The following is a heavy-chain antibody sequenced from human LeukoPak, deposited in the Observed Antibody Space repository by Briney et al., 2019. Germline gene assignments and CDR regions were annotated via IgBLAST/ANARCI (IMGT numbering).Heavy chain of an antibody. CDR3: ARVLPALPSTILPLAAGSYVVREV. V-gene: IGHV1-18*01. D-gene: IGHD2-21*01. CDR2: ISAYNGNT. Sequence: ASVSLTCNVPGYTCSSDHWSWARQAPGQGLEWMGWISAYNGNTNYAQKLQGRVTMTTDTSTSTAYMQLRSMKSDDTAVYYCARVLPALPSTILPLAAGSYVVREVWGRGTTVTVSS. J-gene: IGHJ6*02. CDR1: GYTCSSDH.